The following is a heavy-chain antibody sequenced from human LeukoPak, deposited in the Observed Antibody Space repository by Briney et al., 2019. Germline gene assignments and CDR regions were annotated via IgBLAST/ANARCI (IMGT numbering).Heavy chain of an antibody. V-gene: IGHV4-34*01. D-gene: IGHD3-16*01. CDR2: VSHSGTT. Sequence: SETLSLTCEVSGGSFSGYYYSLIRQPPGKGLEWIGEVSHSGTTNYNSSLKSRVSMSVGASSTQFSLIMTSVTAADTAVYYCATSGWNGGGGFDPWGQGTLVIVSS. CDR1: GGSFSGYY. CDR3: ATSGWNGGGGFDP. J-gene: IGHJ5*02.